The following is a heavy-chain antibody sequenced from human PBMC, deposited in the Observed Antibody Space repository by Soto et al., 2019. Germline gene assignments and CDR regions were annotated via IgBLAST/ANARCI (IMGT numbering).Heavy chain of an antibody. J-gene: IGHJ3*02. V-gene: IGHV3-30-3*01. CDR1: GFTFSSYA. D-gene: IGHD1-26*01. Sequence: AGGSLRLSCAASGFTFSSYAMHWVRQAPGKGLEWVAVISYDGSNKYYADSVKGRFTISRDNSKNTLYLQMNSLRAEDTAVYYCARGPEWEPLSDAFDIWGQGTMVTVSS. CDR3: ARGPEWEPLSDAFDI. CDR2: ISYDGSNK.